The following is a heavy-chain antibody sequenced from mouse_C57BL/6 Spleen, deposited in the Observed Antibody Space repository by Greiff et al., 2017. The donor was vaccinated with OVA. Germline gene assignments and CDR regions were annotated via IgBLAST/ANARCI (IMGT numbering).Heavy chain of an antibody. J-gene: IGHJ2*01. CDR3: TRGGLLRYYFDY. CDR2: IRNKANNHAT. V-gene: IGHV6-6*01. Sequence: EVQLVESGGGLVQPGGSMKLSCAASGFTFSDAWMDWVRQSPEKGLEWVAEIRNKANNHATYYAESVKGRFTISRDDSKSSVYLQMNSLRAEDTGIYYCTRGGLLRYYFDYWGQGTTLTVSS. CDR1: GFTFSDAW. D-gene: IGHD1-1*01.